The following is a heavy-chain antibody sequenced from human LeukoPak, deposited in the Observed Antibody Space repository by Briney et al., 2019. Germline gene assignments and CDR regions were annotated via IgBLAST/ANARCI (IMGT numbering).Heavy chain of an antibody. J-gene: IGHJ6*02. V-gene: IGHV3-74*01. CDR2: INSDGSST. CDR3: ARAPRFGYYYYYGMDV. CDR1: GFTFSSYW. D-gene: IGHD3-3*01. Sequence: GGSLRLSCAASGFTFSSYWMHWVPQAPGKGLVWVSRINSDGSSTTYADSVKGRFTISRDNAKNTLYLQMNSLRAEDTAVYYCARAPRFGYYYYYGMDVWGQGTTVTVSS.